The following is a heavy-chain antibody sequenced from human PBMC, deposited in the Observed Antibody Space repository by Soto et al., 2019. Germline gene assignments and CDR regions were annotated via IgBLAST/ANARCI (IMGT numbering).Heavy chain of an antibody. D-gene: IGHD6-19*01. CDR2: IYYSGST. CDR1: GGSISSYY. V-gene: IGHV4-59*08. Sequence: QVQLQESGPGLVKPSETLSLTCTVSGGSISSYYWCWIRQPPGKGLEWIGYIYYSGSTNYNPSLKSRVTISVDTAKKQFSLKLSSVTAADTAVYYCARRTSGWDFDYWGQGTLVTVSS. CDR3: ARRTSGWDFDY. J-gene: IGHJ4*02.